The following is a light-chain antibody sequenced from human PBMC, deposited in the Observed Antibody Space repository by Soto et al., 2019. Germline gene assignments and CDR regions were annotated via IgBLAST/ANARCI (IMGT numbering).Light chain of an antibody. CDR3: CSYAGSYVV. J-gene: IGLJ2*01. CDR2: EVS. V-gene: IGLV2-23*02. CDR1: SSDVGSYNL. Sequence: QSALTQPASVSGSPGQSITISCTGTSSDVGSYNLVSWYQQHPGKAPKLMIYEVSKRPSGVSNRFSGSKSGNTASLTISGLQAEDEADYYCCSYAGSYVVFGGRTKLTVL.